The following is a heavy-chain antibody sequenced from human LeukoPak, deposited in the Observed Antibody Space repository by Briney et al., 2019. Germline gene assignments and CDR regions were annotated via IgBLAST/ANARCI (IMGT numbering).Heavy chain of an antibody. Sequence: ASVKVSCNASGYMFTSYGTSWVRQAPGQGHEWMGWIRAYNGNTNYAQKLQGRVTMTTDTSTSTAYMELRSLRSDDTAVYYCARDPASHYYDSSGYQYFQHWGQGTLVTVSS. J-gene: IGHJ1*01. CDR2: IRAYNGNT. V-gene: IGHV1-18*01. CDR1: GYMFTSYG. D-gene: IGHD3-22*01. CDR3: ARDPASHYYDSSGYQYFQH.